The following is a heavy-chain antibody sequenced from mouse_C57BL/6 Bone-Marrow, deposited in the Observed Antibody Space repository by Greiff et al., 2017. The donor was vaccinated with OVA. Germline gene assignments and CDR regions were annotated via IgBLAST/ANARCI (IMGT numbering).Heavy chain of an antibody. J-gene: IGHJ3*01. V-gene: IGHV1-69*01. CDR1: GYTFTSYW. CDR3: ARRGIYYGYAWFAY. D-gene: IGHD2-2*01. Sequence: VQLQQPGAELVMPGASVKLSCKASGYTFTSYWMHWVKQRPGQGLEWIGEIDPSDSYTNYNQKFKGKSTLTVDKSSSTAYMQLSSLTSEDAADDYCARRGIYYGYAWFAYWGQGTLVTVSA. CDR2: IDPSDSYT.